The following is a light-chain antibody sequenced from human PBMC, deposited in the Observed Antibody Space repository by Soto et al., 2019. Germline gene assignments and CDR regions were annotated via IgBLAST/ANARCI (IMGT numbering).Light chain of an antibody. CDR1: QSVSSTY. CDR2: GAS. V-gene: IGKV3-20*01. Sequence: EIVLTQSPGTLSLSPGERATLSCRASQSVSSTYLAWYQQKPGQAPRLLIYGASSRATDIPDRFSGSGCGTDFSLTISSLDPEDFAVYFCQQYGSSPFTFGPGTKVDIK. CDR3: QQYGSSPFT. J-gene: IGKJ3*01.